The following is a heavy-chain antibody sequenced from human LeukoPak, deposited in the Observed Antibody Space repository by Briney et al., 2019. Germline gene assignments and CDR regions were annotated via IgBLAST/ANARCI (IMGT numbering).Heavy chain of an antibody. J-gene: IGHJ4*02. Sequence: PGGSLRLSCAASGFTFSDYYMSWIRQAPGKGLEWVSYISSSNIYTNYADSVKGRFTISRDNAKNSLYLQMNSLRAEDTAVYYCARDTLGSGSYSPKDYWGQGTLVTVSS. D-gene: IGHD1-26*01. CDR2: ISSSNIYT. V-gene: IGHV3-11*05. CDR1: GFTFSDYY. CDR3: ARDTLGSGSYSPKDY.